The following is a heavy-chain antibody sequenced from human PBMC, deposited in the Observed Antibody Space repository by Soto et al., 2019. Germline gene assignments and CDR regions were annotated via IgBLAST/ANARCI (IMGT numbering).Heavy chain of an antibody. V-gene: IGHV4-31*03. CDR2: IYYSGST. D-gene: IGHD3-10*01. CDR3: ARGGYYGSGSYQDWFDP. Sequence: QVQLQESGPGLVKPSQTLSLTCTVSGGSISSGGYYWSWIRQHPGKGLEWIGYIYYSGSTYYNPSRKGGVTISVDTSKNQCSLTLSSVTAADTAVYYCARGGYYGSGSYQDWFDPWGQGTLVTVSS. J-gene: IGHJ5*02. CDR1: GGSISSGGYY.